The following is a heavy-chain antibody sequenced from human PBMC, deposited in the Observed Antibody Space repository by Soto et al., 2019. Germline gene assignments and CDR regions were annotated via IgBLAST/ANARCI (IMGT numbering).Heavy chain of an antibody. J-gene: IGHJ4*02. D-gene: IGHD5-18*01. CDR2: INPNSGGT. CDR1: GYTFTGYY. Sequence: ALVKVSCKASGYTFTGYYMHWVRQAPGQGLEWMGWINPNSGGTNYAQKFQGWVTMTRDTSISTAYMELSRLRSDDTAVYYCARGDTAMVPFDYWGQGTLVTVSS. CDR3: ARGDTAMVPFDY. V-gene: IGHV1-2*04.